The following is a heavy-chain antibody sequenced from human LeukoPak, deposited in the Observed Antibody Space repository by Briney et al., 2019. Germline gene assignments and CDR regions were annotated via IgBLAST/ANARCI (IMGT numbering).Heavy chain of an antibody. CDR3: ARAPPRYYDSSGYYSC. D-gene: IGHD3-22*01. CDR1: GYTFTGYY. J-gene: IGHJ4*02. CDR2: INPNSGGT. V-gene: IGHV1-2*02. Sequence: GASVKVSCKASGYTFTGYYMHWVRQAPGQGLEWMGWINPNSGGTNYAQKFQGRVTMTRDTSISTAYMELSRLRSVDTAVYYCARAPPRYYDSSGYYSCWGQGTLVTVSS.